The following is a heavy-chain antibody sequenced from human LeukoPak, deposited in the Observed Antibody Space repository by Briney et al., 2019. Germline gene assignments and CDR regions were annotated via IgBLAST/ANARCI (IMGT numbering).Heavy chain of an antibody. J-gene: IGHJ4*02. V-gene: IGHV4-61*02. Sequence: SETLSLTCTVSGGSISSGSYYWSWIRQPAGKGLEWIGRIYTGGSTNYNPSLKSRVTISVDTSKNQFSLKLSSVTAADTAVYFCAREWLLMSYFDYWGQGTLVTVSS. CDR3: AREWLLMSYFDY. CDR1: GGSISSGSYY. D-gene: IGHD3-22*01. CDR2: IYTGGST.